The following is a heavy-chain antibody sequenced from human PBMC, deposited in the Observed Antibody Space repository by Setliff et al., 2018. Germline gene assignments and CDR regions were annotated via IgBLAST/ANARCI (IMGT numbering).Heavy chain of an antibody. J-gene: IGHJ5*02. Sequence: ASVKVPCKASGYTFTSYYMHWVRQAPGQGLEWMGIINPSGGSTSYAQKFQGRVTMTRDTSTSTVYMELSSLRSEDTAVYYCARDRVAEGEGKQLVSEFDPWGQGTLVTVSS. D-gene: IGHD6-13*01. CDR1: GYTFTSYY. CDR2: INPSGGST. V-gene: IGHV1-46*01. CDR3: ARDRVAEGEGKQLVSEFDP.